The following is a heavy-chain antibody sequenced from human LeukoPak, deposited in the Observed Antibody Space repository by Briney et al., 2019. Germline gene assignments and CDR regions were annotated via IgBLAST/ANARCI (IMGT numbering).Heavy chain of an antibody. Sequence: GGSLRLSCAASGFTVSSNYMSWVRQAPGKGLEWVSAISGSGGSTYYADSVKGRFTISRDNSKNTLYLQMNSLRAEDTAVYYCAKDSGDYGGNARFDYWGQGTLVTVSS. D-gene: IGHD4-23*01. J-gene: IGHJ4*02. CDR2: ISGSGGST. V-gene: IGHV3-23*01. CDR1: GFTVSSNY. CDR3: AKDSGDYGGNARFDY.